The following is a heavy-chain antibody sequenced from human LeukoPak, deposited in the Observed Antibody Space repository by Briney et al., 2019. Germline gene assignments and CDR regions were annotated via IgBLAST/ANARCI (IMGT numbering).Heavy chain of an antibody. CDR3: ARGENIAVAGIVGGGD. CDR1: GYTFTSYY. CDR2: INPSGGGT. D-gene: IGHD6-19*01. Sequence: ASVKVSCKASGYTFTSYYMHWVRQAPGQGLEWMGIINPSGGGTSYAQTFQGRVTMTRDTSTSTVYMELSSLRSEDTAVYYCARGENIAVAGIVGGGDWGQGTLVTVSP. V-gene: IGHV1-46*01. J-gene: IGHJ4*02.